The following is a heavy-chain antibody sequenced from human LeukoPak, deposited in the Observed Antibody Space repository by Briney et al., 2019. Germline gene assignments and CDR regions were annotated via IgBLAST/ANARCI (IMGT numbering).Heavy chain of an antibody. CDR3: ARTGITIFGVVERLLDY. V-gene: IGHV4-39*07. CDR2: IYYSGST. Sequence: SETLSLTCTVSGGSISSSSYYWGWIRQPPGKGLEWIGSIYYSGSTYYNPSLKSRVTISVDTSKNQFSLKLSSVTAADTAVYYCARTGITIFGVVERLLDYWGQGTLVTVSS. J-gene: IGHJ4*02. CDR1: GGSISSSSYY. D-gene: IGHD3-3*01.